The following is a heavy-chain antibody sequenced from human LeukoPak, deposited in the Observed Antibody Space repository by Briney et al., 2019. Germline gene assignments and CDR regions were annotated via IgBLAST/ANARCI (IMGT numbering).Heavy chain of an antibody. V-gene: IGHV1-2*06. CDR3: ATLSGSYVSSDY. J-gene: IGHJ4*02. D-gene: IGHD1-26*01. CDR1: GYTFTGYY. CDR2: INPNSGGT. Sequence: ASVKVSCKASGYTFTGYYMHWVRQAPGQGLEWMGRINPNSGGTNYAQKFQGRVTVTRDTSISTAYMELSRLRSDDTAVYYCATLSGSYVSSDYWGQGTLVTVSS.